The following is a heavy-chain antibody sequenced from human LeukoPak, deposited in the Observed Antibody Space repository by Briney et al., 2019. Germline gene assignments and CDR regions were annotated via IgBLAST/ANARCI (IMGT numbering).Heavy chain of an antibody. CDR1: GGTFSIYA. CDR2: IIPIFGTA. J-gene: IGHJ4*02. CDR3: ARAPQVYYGSGSYYPI. D-gene: IGHD3-10*01. V-gene: IGHV1-69*13. Sequence: SVKVSCKASGGTFSIYAISWVRQAPGQGLEWMGGIIPIFGTANYAQKFQGRVTITADESTSTAYMELSSLRSEDTAVYYCARAPQVYYGSGSYYPIWGQGTLVTVSS.